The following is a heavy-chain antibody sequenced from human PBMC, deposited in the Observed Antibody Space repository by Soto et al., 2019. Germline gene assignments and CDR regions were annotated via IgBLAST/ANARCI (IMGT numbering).Heavy chain of an antibody. D-gene: IGHD2-2*01. CDR3: VKISVVVPAALLGGMDV. Sequence: PGGSLGLSCSASGFTFSSYAMHWVRQAPGKGLEYVSAISSNGGSTYYADSVKGRFTISRDNSKNTLYLQMSSLRAEDTAVYYCVKISVVVPAALLGGMDVWGQGTTVTVSS. CDR2: ISSNGGST. V-gene: IGHV3-64D*08. J-gene: IGHJ6*02. CDR1: GFTFSSYA.